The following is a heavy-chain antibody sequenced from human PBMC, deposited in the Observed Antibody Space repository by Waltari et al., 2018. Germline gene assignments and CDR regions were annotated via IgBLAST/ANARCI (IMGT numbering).Heavy chain of an antibody. CDR1: GDSITSNRHY. V-gene: IGHV4-39*01. Sequence: QLQLQESGPGLVTPSETLSLTCSVSGDSITSNRHYWGWIRQPPGQGLEWIGTLSYSGTTYLSPSLKSRVTLSRDTSRNQRSLELGSVTATDTAMYYCATYIGASVGTAAFDVWGQGTMVNVS. CDR3: ATYIGASVGTAAFDV. D-gene: IGHD5-12*01. CDR2: LSYSGTT. J-gene: IGHJ3*01.